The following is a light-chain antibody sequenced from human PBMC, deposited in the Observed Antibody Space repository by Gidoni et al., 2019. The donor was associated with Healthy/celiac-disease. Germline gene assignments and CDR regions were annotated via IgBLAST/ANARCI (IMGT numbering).Light chain of an antibody. CDR1: QGMSSY. CDR3: QTYYSFPRT. V-gene: IGKV1D-8*01. CDR2: AAS. Sequence: VIWMTQSPSLPTASTGDQATISCRMRQGMSSYLAWYQQKPGKAPELLIYAASTLQSGVPSRCIGSGSGTDFTRTISCLQSEGFATYYCQTYYSFPRTFVQGTKVEIK. J-gene: IGKJ1*01.